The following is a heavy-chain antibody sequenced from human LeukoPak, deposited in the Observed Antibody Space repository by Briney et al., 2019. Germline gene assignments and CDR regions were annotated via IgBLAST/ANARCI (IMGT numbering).Heavy chain of an antibody. D-gene: IGHD2-21*01. CDR1: GFTFSSYA. J-gene: IGHJ5*02. CDR3: ATTGLLGDIP. Sequence: PGGSLRLSCAASGFTFSSYAMHWVRQAPGKGLEWVAVISYDGSNKYYADSVKGRFTISRGNSKNTLYLQMNSLRAEDTAVYYCATTGLLGDIPWGQGTLVTVSS. CDR2: ISYDGSNK. V-gene: IGHV3-30-3*01.